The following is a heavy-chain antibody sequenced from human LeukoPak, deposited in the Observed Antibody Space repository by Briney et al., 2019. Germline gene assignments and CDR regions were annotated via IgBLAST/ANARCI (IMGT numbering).Heavy chain of an antibody. D-gene: IGHD5-24*01. J-gene: IGHJ4*02. V-gene: IGHV3-30*19. Sequence: GGSLRLSCAASGFTFSTYGFHWVRQAPGKGLEWVAVISYDGSNKYYADSVKGRFTISRDNSKNTLYLQMNSLRAEDTAVYYCARDGAEMATTFDYWGQGTLVTVSS. CDR1: GFTFSTYG. CDR2: ISYDGSNK. CDR3: ARDGAEMATTFDY.